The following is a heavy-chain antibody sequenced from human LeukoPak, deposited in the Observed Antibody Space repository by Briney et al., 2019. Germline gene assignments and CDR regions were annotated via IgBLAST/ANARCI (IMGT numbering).Heavy chain of an antibody. D-gene: IGHD6-13*01. Sequence: GGSLRLSCAASGFTFSSYSMNWVRQAPGKGLEWVSSISSSSSYIYYADSVKGRFTISRDNAKNSLYLQMNSLRAEDTAVYYCAKVSKSVAAAGMKGYYYYMDVWGKGTTVTISS. CDR2: ISSSSSYI. CDR1: GFTFSSYS. V-gene: IGHV3-21*01. CDR3: AKVSKSVAAAGMKGYYYYMDV. J-gene: IGHJ6*03.